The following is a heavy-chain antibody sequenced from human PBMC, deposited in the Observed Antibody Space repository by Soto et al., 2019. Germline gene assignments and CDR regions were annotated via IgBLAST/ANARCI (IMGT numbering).Heavy chain of an antibody. D-gene: IGHD3-3*01. CDR1: GFTFSSYA. CDR2: ISYDGSNK. J-gene: IGHJ4*02. V-gene: IGHV3-30-3*01. CDR3: ARVNPSRLYDPLVRSDY. Sequence: QVQLVESGGGVVQPGRSLRLSCAASGFTFSSYAMHWVRQAPGKGLEWVAVISYDGSNKYYADSVKGRFTISRDNSKNTLYLQMNSLRAEDTAVYYCARVNPSRLYDPLVRSDYWGQGTLVTVSS.